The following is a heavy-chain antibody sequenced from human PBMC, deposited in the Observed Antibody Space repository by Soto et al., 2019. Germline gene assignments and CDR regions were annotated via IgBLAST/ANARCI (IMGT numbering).Heavy chain of an antibody. CDR1: GGSISSGGYY. D-gene: IGHD3-22*01. Sequence: SETLSLTCTVSGGSISSGGYYWSWIRQHPGKGLEWIGYIYYSGSTYYNPSLKSRVTISVDTPKNQFSLKLSSVTAADTAVYYCARALNSSGYYYVKYWGQGTLVTVSS. V-gene: IGHV4-31*03. CDR2: IYYSGST. J-gene: IGHJ4*02. CDR3: ARALNSSGYYYVKY.